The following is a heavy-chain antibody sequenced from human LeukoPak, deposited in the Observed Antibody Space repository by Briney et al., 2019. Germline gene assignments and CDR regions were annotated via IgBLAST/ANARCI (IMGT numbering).Heavy chain of an antibody. CDR3: TKAQRPDAEWTIDH. CDR2: FTGRGSTTS. D-gene: IGHD3-3*01. Sequence: GGSLRLSCAASGFTFTTYTINWVRQAPGKGLEWVSAFTGRGSTTSYYADSVKGRFTISRDNSKNTVWLHMNDLRPEDTAVYYCTKAQRPDAEWTIDHWGQGTLVTVSS. J-gene: IGHJ4*02. CDR1: GFTFTTYT. V-gene: IGHV3-23*01.